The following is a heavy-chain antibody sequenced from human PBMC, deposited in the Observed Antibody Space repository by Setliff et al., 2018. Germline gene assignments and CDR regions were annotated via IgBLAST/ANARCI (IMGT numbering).Heavy chain of an antibody. V-gene: IGHV1-69*05. CDR3: ARLGLDYYDSSGYPTAAFDI. J-gene: IGHJ3*02. D-gene: IGHD3-22*01. CDR2: IIPIFGTA. Sequence: SVKVSCKASGGTFSSYAISWVRQAPGQGLEWMGGIIPIFGTANYAQKFQGRVTITTDESTSTAYLELSSLRSEDTAVYYCARLGLDYYDSSGYPTAAFDIWGQGTMVTVSS. CDR1: GGTFSSYA.